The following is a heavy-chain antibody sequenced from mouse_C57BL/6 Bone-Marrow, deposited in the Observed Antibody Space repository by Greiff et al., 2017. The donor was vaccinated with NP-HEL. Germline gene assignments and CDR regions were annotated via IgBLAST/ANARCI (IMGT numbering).Heavy chain of an antibody. V-gene: IGHV1-54*01. D-gene: IGHD1-2*01. Sequence: VKLMESGAELVRPGTSVKVSCKASGYAFTNYLIEWVKQRPGQGLEWIGVINPGSGGTNYNEKFKGKATLTADKSSSTAYMQLSSLTSEDSAVYFCARGHYSHYFDYWGQGTTLTVSS. J-gene: IGHJ2*01. CDR2: INPGSGGT. CDR1: GYAFTNYL. CDR3: ARGHYSHYFDY.